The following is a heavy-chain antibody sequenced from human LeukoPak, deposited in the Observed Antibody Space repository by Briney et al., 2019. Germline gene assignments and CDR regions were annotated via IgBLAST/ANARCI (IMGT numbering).Heavy chain of an antibody. CDR3: AKNEFAVGATSFDY. CDR2: VSGSREST. J-gene: IGHJ4*02. Sequence: GGSLRLSCAASGFTFSSYSMRLVRQAPGAPLEWVAVVSGSRESTSYADSVRGRFTISRDNSKHTLYLQRNSLRAEDTAVYYCAKNEFAVGATSFDYWGQGALVTVSS. CDR1: GFTFSSYS. D-gene: IGHD1-26*01. V-gene: IGHV3-23*01.